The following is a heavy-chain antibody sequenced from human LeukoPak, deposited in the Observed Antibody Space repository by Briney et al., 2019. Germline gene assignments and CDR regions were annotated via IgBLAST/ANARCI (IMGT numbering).Heavy chain of an antibody. CDR1: GGSVSSGGYS. J-gene: IGHJ5*01. CDR2: IYHSGNT. CDR3: ARGVMEYCSGGGCQLRAIES. V-gene: IGHV4-30-2*01. Sequence: PSETLSLTCAVSGGSVSSGGYSWTWIRQPPGKGLEWIGYIYHSGNTYYTPSLKSRVTISVDRSKNQFSLRLSSVTAADTAVYYCARGVMEYCSGGGCQLRAIESWGQGTLVTVSS. D-gene: IGHD2-15*01.